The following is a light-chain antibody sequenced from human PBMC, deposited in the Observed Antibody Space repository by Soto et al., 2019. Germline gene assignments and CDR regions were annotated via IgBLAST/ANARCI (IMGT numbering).Light chain of an antibody. CDR1: QSISNF. Sequence: EIVLKQSLSALSLSQGERATLTCRASQSISNFLAWYQQKPGQAPRLLIYDASKRATDIPDRFIGSGSGTDFTLTISSLEPEDFAVYYCQPRSNGPPFTSGGGTKVAIK. CDR2: DAS. V-gene: IGKV3-11*01. CDR3: QPRSNGPPFT. J-gene: IGKJ4*01.